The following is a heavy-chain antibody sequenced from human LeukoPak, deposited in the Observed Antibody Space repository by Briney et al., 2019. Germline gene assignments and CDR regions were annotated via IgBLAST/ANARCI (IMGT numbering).Heavy chain of an antibody. CDR3: ALHPGGDDEVLDY. CDR1: GFTFSSYW. D-gene: IGHD3-10*01. J-gene: IGHJ4*02. V-gene: IGHV3-7*01. Sequence: GGSLGLSCAASGFTFSSYWMSWVRQAPGKGLEWVANIKQDGSEKYYVDSVKGRFTISRDNAKNSLYLQMNSLRAEDTAVYYCALHPGGDDEVLDYWGQGTLVTVSS. CDR2: IKQDGSEK.